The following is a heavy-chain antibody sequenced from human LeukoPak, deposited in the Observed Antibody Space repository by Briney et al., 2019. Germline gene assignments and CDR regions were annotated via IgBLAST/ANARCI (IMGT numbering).Heavy chain of an antibody. CDR3: AALRFLAEGDAFDI. CDR1: GYTFTGYY. Sequence: ASVKVSCKASGYTFTGYYMHWVRQAPGQGLEWMGWINPNSGGTNYAQKFQGRVTMTRDTSISTAYMELSRLRSDDTAVYYCAALRFLAEGDAFDIWGQGTMVTVSS. CDR2: INPNSGGT. J-gene: IGHJ3*02. D-gene: IGHD3-3*01. V-gene: IGHV1-2*02.